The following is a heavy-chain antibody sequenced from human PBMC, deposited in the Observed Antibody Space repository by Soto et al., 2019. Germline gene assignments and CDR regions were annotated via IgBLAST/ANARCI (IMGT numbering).Heavy chain of an antibody. CDR2: VSYDGNYK. Sequence: QVQLVESGGGVVQPGRSLRLSCAASGFPFNSYAMHWVRQAPGKGLEWVAVVSYDGNYKTYADSVKGRFTISRDNSDNTLKLQMHSLRFEDTAVYYCARDSLWYFDYWGLGTVVTVSS. V-gene: IGHV3-30-3*01. CDR1: GFPFNSYA. CDR3: ARDSLWYFDY. J-gene: IGHJ4*02. D-gene: IGHD2-21*01.